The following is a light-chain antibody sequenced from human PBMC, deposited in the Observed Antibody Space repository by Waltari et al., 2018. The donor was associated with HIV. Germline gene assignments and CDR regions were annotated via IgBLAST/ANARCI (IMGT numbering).Light chain of an antibody. Sequence: QSVLTQPPSVSGAPGQRVTISCTGSNSNIGAGYGVHWYQHLPGAAPTPLIYDINNRPTGCPDRLSGSTAGTSASLAITGLQVEEEGDYFCQSYDSSLNVIFGGGTKLTVL. CDR2: DIN. J-gene: IGLJ2*01. V-gene: IGLV1-40*01. CDR3: QSYDSSLNVI. CDR1: NSNIGAGYG.